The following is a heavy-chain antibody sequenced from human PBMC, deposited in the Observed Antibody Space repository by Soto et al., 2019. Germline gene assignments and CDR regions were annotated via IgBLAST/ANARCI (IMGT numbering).Heavy chain of an antibody. CDR3: AHRHVVRGVHFDY. Sequence: QITLKESGPTLVKPTQTLTLTCTFSGFSLSTTGVGVGWIRQPPGKALEWLALIYWDDDKRYSPSLKSRLTITTDPSKHHVVLTMTTIDPVHPATYYSAHRHVVRGVHFDYWGQGTLVTVSS. J-gene: IGHJ4*02. V-gene: IGHV2-5*02. CDR1: GFSLSTTGVG. CDR2: IYWDDDK. D-gene: IGHD3-10*01.